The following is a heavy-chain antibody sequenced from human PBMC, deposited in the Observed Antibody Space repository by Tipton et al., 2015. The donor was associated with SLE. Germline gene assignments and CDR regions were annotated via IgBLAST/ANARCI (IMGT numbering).Heavy chain of an antibody. CDR1: GGSISSYY. CDR3: AGRFSSSWFYYYGMDV. D-gene: IGHD6-13*01. J-gene: IGHJ6*02. V-gene: IGHV4-59*08. CDR2: IYYSGST. Sequence: TLSLTCTVSGGSISSYYWSWIRQPPGKGLEWIGYIYYSGSTNYNPSLKSRVTISVDTSKNQFSLKLSSVTAADTAVYYCAGRFSSSWFYYYGMDVWGQGTLVTVSS.